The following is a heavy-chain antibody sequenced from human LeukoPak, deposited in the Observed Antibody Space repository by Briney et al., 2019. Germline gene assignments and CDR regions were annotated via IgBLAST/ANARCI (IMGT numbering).Heavy chain of an antibody. J-gene: IGHJ4*02. Sequence: GSSVKVSCKAFGGTFSSYAISWVRQAPGQGLEWMGRIIPILGIANYAQKFQGRVTITADKSTSTAYMELSSLRSEDTAVYYCARDLGYDSSGYLVWGQGTLVTVSS. CDR3: ARDLGYDSSGYLV. CDR1: GGTFSSYA. V-gene: IGHV1-69*04. D-gene: IGHD3-22*01. CDR2: IIPILGIA.